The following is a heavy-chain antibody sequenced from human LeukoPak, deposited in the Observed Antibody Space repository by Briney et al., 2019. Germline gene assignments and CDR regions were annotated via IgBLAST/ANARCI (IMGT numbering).Heavy chain of an antibody. CDR1: GGTFSSHA. CDR3: ARRKSYCSGGSCYNWFDP. D-gene: IGHD2-15*01. J-gene: IGHJ5*02. Sequence: GASVKVSCKASGGTFSSHAISWVRQAPGQGLEWMGGIIPIFGTANYAQKVQGRVTITADESTSTAYMELSSLRSEDTAVYYCARRKSYCSGGSCYNWFDPWGQGTLVTVSS. V-gene: IGHV1-69*01. CDR2: IIPIFGTA.